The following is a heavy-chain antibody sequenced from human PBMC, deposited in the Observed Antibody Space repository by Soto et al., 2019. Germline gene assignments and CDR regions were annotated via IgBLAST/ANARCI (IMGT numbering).Heavy chain of an antibody. J-gene: IGHJ4*02. V-gene: IGHV3-23*01. CDR3: AHRQRTVYFDY. CDR2: ISGSGGST. CDR1: GFTFSSYA. Sequence: GGSLRLSCASSGFTFSSYAMRWVRQAPGKGLEWVSAISGSGGSTYYADSVKGRFTISRDNSKNTLYLQMTNMDPVDTATYYCAHRQRTVYFDYWGQGTLVTVSS. D-gene: IGHD4-17*01.